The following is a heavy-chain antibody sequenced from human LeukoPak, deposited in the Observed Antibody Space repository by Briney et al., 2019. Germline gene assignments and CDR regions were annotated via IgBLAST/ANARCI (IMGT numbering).Heavy chain of an antibody. CDR2: INHSGST. V-gene: IGHV4-39*07. CDR1: GGSISSSSYY. D-gene: IGHD6-6*01. Sequence: SETLSLTCTVSGGSISSSSYYWGWIRQPPGKGLEWIGEINHSGSTNYNPSLKSRVTISVDTSKNQFSLKLSSVTAADTAVYYCARGLPYSSSSGRRWLQLRALDYWGQGTLVTVSS. J-gene: IGHJ4*02. CDR3: ARGLPYSSSSGRRWLQLRALDY.